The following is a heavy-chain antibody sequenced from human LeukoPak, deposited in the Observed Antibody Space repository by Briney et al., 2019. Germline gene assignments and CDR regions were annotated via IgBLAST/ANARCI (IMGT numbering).Heavy chain of an antibody. V-gene: IGHV4-39*07. J-gene: IGHJ5*02. D-gene: IGHD3-10*01. CDR3: ARMGEYYYGSGREWP. Sequence: SETLSLTCTVSGGSLSSSSYYWGWIRQPPGMGLEWIGSIYYSGSTYYNPSLKSRVTISVDTSKNQLSLKLSSVTAAGTAVYYCARMGEYYYGSGREWPWGQGNLVTVSS. CDR2: IYYSGST. CDR1: GGSLSSSSYY.